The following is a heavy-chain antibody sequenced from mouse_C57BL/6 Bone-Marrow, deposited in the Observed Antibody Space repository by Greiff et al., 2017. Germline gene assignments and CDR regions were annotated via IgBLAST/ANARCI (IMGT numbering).Heavy chain of an antibody. CDR3: ARLVDSAGPGFAD. CDR2: IVPSDSYT. Sequence: VQLQQPGAELVMPGASVKLSCKASGYTFTSYWMHWVKQRPGQGLEWIGEIVPSDSYTNYNQKFKGKSTLTVDKSSSTAYMQLSSLTSEDSAVYYCARLVDSAGPGFADWGQGTLVTVSA. CDR1: GYTFTSYW. V-gene: IGHV1-69*01. J-gene: IGHJ3*01. D-gene: IGHD2-2*01.